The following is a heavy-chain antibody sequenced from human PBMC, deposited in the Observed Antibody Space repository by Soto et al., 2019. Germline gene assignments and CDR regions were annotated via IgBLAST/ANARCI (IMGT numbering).Heavy chain of an antibody. Sequence: QVQLVQSGAEVKKPGASVKVSCKASGYSFTVYHMHWVRQAPGQGLEWMGWINTDSGGTKYAQKFEGRVTMSRDTXLXXAFMELSNLILDHTALYYCARDSRSSYYKNWYFDLWGRGTLITVSS. D-gene: IGHD3-3*01. CDR2: INTDSGGT. CDR3: ARDSRSSYYKNWYFDL. J-gene: IGHJ2*01. CDR1: GYSFTVYH. V-gene: IGHV1-2*02.